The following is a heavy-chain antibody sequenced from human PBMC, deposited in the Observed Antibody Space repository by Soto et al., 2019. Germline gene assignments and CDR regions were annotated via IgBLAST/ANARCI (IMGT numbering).Heavy chain of an antibody. J-gene: IGHJ4*02. Sequence: SQTLSLTCAISGDSVSSHTAAWNWIRSSPSRGLEWLGRTYYRSNWRHDYAVSVKSRITVNPDTSKNHSSLQLNSVTPDDTAVYYCARGVAGSGFDLWGQGTPVTVSS. V-gene: IGHV6-1*01. CDR2: TYYRSNWRH. D-gene: IGHD6-19*01. CDR3: ARGVAGSGFDL. CDR1: GDSVSSHTAA.